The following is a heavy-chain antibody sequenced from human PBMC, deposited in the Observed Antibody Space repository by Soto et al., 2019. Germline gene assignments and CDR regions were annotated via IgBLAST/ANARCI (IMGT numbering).Heavy chain of an antibody. CDR3: ARQHAVKRVPDAFDI. CDR1: GGSISSSSYY. Sequence: QLQLQESGPGLVKPSETLSLTCTVSGGSISSSSYYWGWIRQPPGKGLEWIGSISYSASTYYNPSPRRRVYISVDTSKSQFSLKLSSVTAADTAVYYCARQHAVKRVPDAFDIWGQGTMVTVSS. D-gene: IGHD4-17*01. V-gene: IGHV4-39*01. J-gene: IGHJ3*02. CDR2: ISYSAST.